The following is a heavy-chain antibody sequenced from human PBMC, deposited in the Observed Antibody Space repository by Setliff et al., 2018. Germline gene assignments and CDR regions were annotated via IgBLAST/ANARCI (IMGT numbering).Heavy chain of an antibody. CDR1: GVTFSRHA. CDR3: ARDREGDGNYYMDV. J-gene: IGHJ6*03. CDR2: MSNDGSDK. V-gene: IGHV3-30*01. Sequence: SLRLSCAASGVTFSRHAMHWVRQAPGKGLEWVAVMSNDGSDKNYADSVKGRFTISRDNSKNTLYLQMNSLRAEDTAVYYCARDREGDGNYYMDVWGKGTTVTVSS. D-gene: IGHD1-1*01.